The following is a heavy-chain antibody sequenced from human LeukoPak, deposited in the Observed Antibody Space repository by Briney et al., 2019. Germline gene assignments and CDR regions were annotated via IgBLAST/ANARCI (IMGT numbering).Heavy chain of an antibody. D-gene: IGHD1-26*01. J-gene: IGHJ4*02. Sequence: GRSLRLSCAASGFTFSSYAMHWVRQAPGKGLEWVAVIWYDGSNKYYADSVKGRFTISRDNSKNTLYLQMNSLRAEDTAVYYCAREIRSYSPSYFDYWGQGTLVTVSS. CDR1: GFTFSSYA. CDR2: IWYDGSNK. V-gene: IGHV3-33*08. CDR3: AREIRSYSPSYFDY.